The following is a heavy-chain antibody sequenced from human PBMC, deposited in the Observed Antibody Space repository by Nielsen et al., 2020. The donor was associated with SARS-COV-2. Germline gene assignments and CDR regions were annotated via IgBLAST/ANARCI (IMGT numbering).Heavy chain of an antibody. CDR3: ARSPSFSSWVDY. V-gene: IGHV3-21*01. CDR2: ISSSSSYI. D-gene: IGHD6-13*01. CDR1: GFTFSSYS. Sequence: GGSLRLSCAASGFTFSSYSMNWVRQAPGKGLEWVSSISSSSSYIYYADSVKGRFTISRDNAKNSLYLQMNSLRAEDTAVYYCARSPSFSSWVDYWGQGTLVTVSS. J-gene: IGHJ4*02.